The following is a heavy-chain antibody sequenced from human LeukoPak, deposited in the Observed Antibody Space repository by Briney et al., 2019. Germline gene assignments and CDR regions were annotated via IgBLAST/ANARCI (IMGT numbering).Heavy chain of an antibody. V-gene: IGHV5-51*01. CDR1: GHSFTTQW. CDR3: ARVTSSYSSTFAFDY. CDR2: IYPGDSDT. Sequence: GESLKISCKGSGHSFTTQWIGWVRQTPGKGLEWMGIIYPGDSDTRYSPSFQGQVTISADKSISTAYLQWRSLKASDTAVYYCARVTSSYSSTFAFDYWGRGTLVTVSS. D-gene: IGHD6-13*01. J-gene: IGHJ4*02.